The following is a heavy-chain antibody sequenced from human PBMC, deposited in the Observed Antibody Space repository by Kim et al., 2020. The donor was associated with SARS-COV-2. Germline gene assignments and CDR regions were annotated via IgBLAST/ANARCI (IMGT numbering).Heavy chain of an antibody. D-gene: IGHD1-26*01. V-gene: IGHV3-30*04. CDR1: GFTFSSYA. CDR2: ISYDVSNK. CDR3: ARDGSGSYLYGMDV. Sequence: GGSLRLSCAASGFTFSSYAMHRVRQAPGKGLEWVAVISYDVSNKYYADSVKGRFTISRDNSKNTLYLQMNSLRAEDTAVYYCARDGSGSYLYGMDVWGPGTTVTVSS. J-gene: IGHJ6*02.